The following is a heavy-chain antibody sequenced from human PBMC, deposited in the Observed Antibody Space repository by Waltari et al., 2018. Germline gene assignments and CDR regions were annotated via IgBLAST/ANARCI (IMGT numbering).Heavy chain of an antibody. D-gene: IGHD6-13*01. CDR2: ISHSGGT. Sequence: QVQLQESGSGLVKPSGTLSLTCAVSGGSISSSNCWSWFRPPPGKGLEWIGEISHSGGTNYNPSLKGRVTISVDKSKNQFSLKLSSVTAADTAVYYCARANPQGTAGTRWFDYWGQGTLVTVSS. V-gene: IGHV4-4*02. CDR1: GGSISSSNC. CDR3: ARANPQGTAGTRWFDY. J-gene: IGHJ4*02.